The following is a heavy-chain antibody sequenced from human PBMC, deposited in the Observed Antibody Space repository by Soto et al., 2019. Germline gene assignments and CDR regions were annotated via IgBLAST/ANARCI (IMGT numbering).Heavy chain of an antibody. Sequence: SVKVSCKASGCTFSSYAISWVRQASGQGLEWMGGIIPIFGTANYAQKFQGRVTITADKSTSTAYMELSSLRSEDTAVYYCARDEYYYDSSGYYNYWGQGTLVTAPQ. D-gene: IGHD3-22*01. CDR3: ARDEYYYDSSGYYNY. V-gene: IGHV1-69*06. CDR2: IIPIFGTA. CDR1: GCTFSSYA. J-gene: IGHJ4*02.